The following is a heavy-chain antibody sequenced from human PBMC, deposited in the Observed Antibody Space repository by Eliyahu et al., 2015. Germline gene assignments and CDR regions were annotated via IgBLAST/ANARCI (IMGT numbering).Heavy chain of an antibody. CDR2: IRFDASVT. V-gene: IGHV3-30*02. CDR3: TSLTGNAFDV. J-gene: IGHJ3*01. D-gene: IGHD3-9*01. CDR1: GLNFGNFG. Sequence: QAHLMEVGGGVVQPGGSLRIACAASGLNFGNFGMHWVRQAPGKGLEWVSFIRFDASVTYYADSVKGRFTISRDNFKATLYLQMDGLKTDDTATYYCTSLTGNAFDVWGQGTMVTVSS.